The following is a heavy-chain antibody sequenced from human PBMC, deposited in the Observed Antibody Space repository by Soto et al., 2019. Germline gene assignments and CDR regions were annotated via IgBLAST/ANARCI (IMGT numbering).Heavy chain of an antibody. CDR2: IYWDDDK. Sequence: QITLNESGPTVVKPAETLTLTCTFSGFSLTTSGVGVGWIRQSPGKAPAWLALIYWDDDKRYSASLKSRLTITKDTSKNQVVLTMASVDAADTATYYCAHRILRTVFGLVTTTAIYFDFWGQGTPVVVSS. J-gene: IGHJ4*02. D-gene: IGHD3-3*01. CDR1: GFSLTTSGVG. CDR3: AHRILRTVFGLVTTTAIYFDF. V-gene: IGHV2-5*02.